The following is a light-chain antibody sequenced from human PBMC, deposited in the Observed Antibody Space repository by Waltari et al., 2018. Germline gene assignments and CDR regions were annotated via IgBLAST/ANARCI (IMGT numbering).Light chain of an antibody. CDR3: QQYGSSVLYT. J-gene: IGKJ2*01. V-gene: IGKV3-20*01. CDR1: QTLSKNY. Sequence: IVLTQSPAHLSSSPGESASLSCRASQTLSKNYLAWYQQKPGQAPRLLIYGASSRAAGIPDRFSGSGSGTYFTLTISRLEPDDFAMYYCQQYGSSVLYTFGQGTKLEIK. CDR2: GAS.